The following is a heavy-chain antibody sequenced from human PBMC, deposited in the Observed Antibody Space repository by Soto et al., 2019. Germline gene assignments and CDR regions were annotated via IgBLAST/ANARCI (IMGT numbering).Heavy chain of an antibody. D-gene: IGHD6-13*01. V-gene: IGHV3-23*01. CDR3: AKPYSSSWYLGDAFDI. CDR1: GFTFSSYA. J-gene: IGHJ3*02. Sequence: GGSLRLSCAASGFTFSSYAMSWVRQAPGKGLEWVSAISGSGGSTYYADSVKGRFTISRDNSKNTLYLQMNSLRAEDTAVYYCAKPYSSSWYLGDAFDIWGQGTMVTVSS. CDR2: ISGSGGST.